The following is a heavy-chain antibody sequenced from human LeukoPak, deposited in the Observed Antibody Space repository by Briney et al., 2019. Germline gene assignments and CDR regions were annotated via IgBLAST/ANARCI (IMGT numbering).Heavy chain of an antibody. CDR2: IYYSGST. CDR3: ARVVALAMVRGSYYMDV. V-gene: IGHV4-59*01. Sequence: SETLSLTCTISGGSISSYYWSWIRQPPGKGLEWIGHIYYSGSTNYNPSLKSRVTISVDTSKNQFSLKLSSVTAADTAVYYCARVVALAMVRGSYYMDVWGKGTTVTVSS. D-gene: IGHD3-10*01. CDR1: GGSISSYY. J-gene: IGHJ6*03.